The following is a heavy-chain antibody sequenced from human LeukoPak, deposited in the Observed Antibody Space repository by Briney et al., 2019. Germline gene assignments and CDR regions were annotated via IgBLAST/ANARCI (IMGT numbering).Heavy chain of an antibody. CDR2: IYHSGST. CDR3: ARLGGYSSSSLDY. V-gene: IGHV4-38-2*01. J-gene: IGHJ4*02. CDR1: GYSICSGYY. D-gene: IGHD6-6*01. Sequence: SSETLSLTCAVSGYSICSGYYWGWIRQPPGKGLEWIGSIYHSGSTYYNPSLKSRVTISVDTSKNQFSLKLSSVTTADTAVYYCARLGGYSSSSLDYWGQGTLVTVSS.